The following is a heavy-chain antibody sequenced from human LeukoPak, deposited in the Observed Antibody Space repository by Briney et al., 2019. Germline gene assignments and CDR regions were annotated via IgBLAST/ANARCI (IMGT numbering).Heavy chain of an antibody. J-gene: IGHJ4*02. CDR2: INHSGST. V-gene: IGHV4-34*01. D-gene: IGHD5-18*01. Sequence: GSLRLSCAASGFTFSSSAMSWVRQAPGKGLEWIGEINHSGSTNYNPSLKSRVTISVDTSKNQFSLKLSSVTAADTAVYYCARGDTATDYWGQGTLVTVSS. CDR3: ARGDTATDY. CDR1: GFTFSSSA.